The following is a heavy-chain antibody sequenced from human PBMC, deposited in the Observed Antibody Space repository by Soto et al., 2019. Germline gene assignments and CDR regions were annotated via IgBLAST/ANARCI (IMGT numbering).Heavy chain of an antibody. CDR2: ISSSTSHT. CDR3: ARGRGAAADYFDF. V-gene: IGHV3-11*05. Sequence: QVQLVESGGGLVKPGGSLRLSCAVSGFTFSDYYMTWIRQAPGKGLEWVSYISSSTSHTNYADSVKGRFTISRDNAKNSLFLQRNSLRAEDTPVYYSARGRGAAADYFDFWGQGTLVTVSS. CDR1: GFTFSDYY. J-gene: IGHJ4*02. D-gene: IGHD6-13*01.